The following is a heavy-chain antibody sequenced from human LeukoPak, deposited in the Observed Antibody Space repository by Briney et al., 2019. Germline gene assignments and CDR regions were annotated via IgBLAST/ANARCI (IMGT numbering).Heavy chain of an antibody. V-gene: IGHV1-69*05. CDR3: ARDYWFGELSSQDYYYYMDV. CDR1: GGTFSSYA. D-gene: IGHD3-10*01. CDR2: IIPIFGTA. Sequence: SVKVSCKASGGTFSSYAISWVRQAPGQGLEWMGRIIPIFGTANYAQKFQGRVTITTDEFTSTAYMELSSLRSEDTAVYYCARDYWFGELSSQDYYYYMDVWGRGTTVTVSS. J-gene: IGHJ6*03.